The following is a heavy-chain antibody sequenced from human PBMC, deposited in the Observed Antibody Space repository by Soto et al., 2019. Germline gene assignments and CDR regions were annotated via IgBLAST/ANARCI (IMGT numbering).Heavy chain of an antibody. CDR1: GFTFSSYA. Sequence: GGSLRLSCAASGFTFSSYAMSWVRQAPGKGLECVSGISGSGGTTFYTDSVRGRFTFSRDNSKNTLFLQMNSLRAEDTAVYYCAKAGGLTGTGQNYLDFWGQGTLVTVSS. V-gene: IGHV3-23*01. CDR2: ISGSGGTT. D-gene: IGHD1-1*01. J-gene: IGHJ4*02. CDR3: AKAGGLTGTGQNYLDF.